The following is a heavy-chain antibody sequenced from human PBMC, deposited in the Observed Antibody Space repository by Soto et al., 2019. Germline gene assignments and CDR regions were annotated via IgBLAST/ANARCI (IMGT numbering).Heavy chain of an antibody. D-gene: IGHD2-2*01. V-gene: IGHV4-31*03. CDR3: VWQLTSIYSCCDS. CDR1: PNSNSSGTHY. J-gene: IGHJ4*02. CDR2: ISSSGTS. Sequence: SQTMSLTCTPSPNSNSSGTHYCNWFRKNPRKCLEWIGNISSSGTSYYSPSLKRRVVTSVATCRNLFSLNLSFEATADTSIYSCVWQLTSIYSCCDSWGQGTQGTVSS.